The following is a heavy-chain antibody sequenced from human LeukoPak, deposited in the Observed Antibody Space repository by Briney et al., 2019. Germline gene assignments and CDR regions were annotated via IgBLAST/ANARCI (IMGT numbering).Heavy chain of an antibody. Sequence: PGGSLRLSCAASGFTFSIYAMSWVRQAPGKGLEWISGITNSGGGTNYADSVKGRFTISRDNSKNTLYLQMNSLRAEDTAVYYCAKIGSGWFYFDYWGQGTLVTVSS. J-gene: IGHJ4*02. V-gene: IGHV3-23*01. CDR1: GFTFSIYA. D-gene: IGHD6-19*01. CDR3: AKIGSGWFYFDY. CDR2: ITNSGGGT.